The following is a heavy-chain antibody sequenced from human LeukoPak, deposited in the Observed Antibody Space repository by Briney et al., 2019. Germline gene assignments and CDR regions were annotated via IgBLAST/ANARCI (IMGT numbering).Heavy chain of an antibody. CDR2: ISWNSGSI. D-gene: IGHD4-17*01. CDR1: GFTFDDYA. J-gene: IGHJ3*02. CDR3: AKDIDDYGDLRAFDI. V-gene: IGHV3-9*03. Sequence: PGRSLRLSCAASGFTFDDYAMHWVRQAPGKGLEGVSGISWNSGSIGYADSVKGRFTISRDNAKNSLYLQMNSLRAEDMALYYCAKDIDDYGDLRAFDIWGQGTMVTVSS.